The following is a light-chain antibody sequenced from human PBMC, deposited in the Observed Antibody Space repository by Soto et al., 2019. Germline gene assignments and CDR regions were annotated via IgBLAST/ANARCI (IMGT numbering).Light chain of an antibody. CDR1: QTVGDR. CDR2: EAS. V-gene: IGKV3-20*01. J-gene: IGKJ3*01. CDR3: HQYGTAPLT. Sequence: DIVLTQSPATLSSSPGERATLSCRASQTVGDRLAWYQHKPGQAPRLLIYEASTRAAGIPARFSGSGSGTDFTLTISRLQPEDFSAYYCHQYGTAPLTFGPGTKVDIK.